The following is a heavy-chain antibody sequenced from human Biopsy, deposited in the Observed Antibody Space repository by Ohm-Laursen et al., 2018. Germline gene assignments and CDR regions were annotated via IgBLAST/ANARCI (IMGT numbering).Heavy chain of an antibody. Sequence: SLRLSCLASGFNFSAYGMHWVRRAPDKGLEWVALTWDDGSHQYYADSVKGRFTISRDNSKNSLYLHINTLRVEDTAVYYCVTDRLDDITKVRGIMTDWGQGTLVIVSS. CDR1: GFNFSAYG. CDR2: TWDDGSHQ. V-gene: IGHV3-33*01. J-gene: IGHJ4*02. CDR3: VTDRLDDITKVRGIMTD. D-gene: IGHD3-10*01.